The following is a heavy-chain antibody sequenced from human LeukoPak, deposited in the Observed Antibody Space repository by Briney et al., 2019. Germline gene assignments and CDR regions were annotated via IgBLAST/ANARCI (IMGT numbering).Heavy chain of an antibody. V-gene: IGHV1-18*01. CDR3: ARDLIAVRPGWFDP. J-gene: IGHJ5*02. Sequence: ASVKVSCKASGYTFTTYGISWVRLAPGQGLEWMGWISAYNGNTNYAQQFQGRVTMTTDTSMSTAYMELRSLRSDDAAVYYCARDLIAVRPGWFDPWGQGSLVTVSS. CDR1: GYTFTTYG. CDR2: ISAYNGNT. D-gene: IGHD6-6*01.